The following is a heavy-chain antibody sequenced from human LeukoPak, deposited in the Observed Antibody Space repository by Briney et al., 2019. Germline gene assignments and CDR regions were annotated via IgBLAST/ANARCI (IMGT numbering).Heavy chain of an antibody. D-gene: IGHD1-26*01. J-gene: IGHJ4*02. V-gene: IGHV3-21*01. CDR1: GFTFSSYS. CDR3: ARDRDSGSIDY. Sequence: PGGSLRLSCAASGFTFSSYSMNWVRQAPGKGLEWVSSISSCSSYIYYADSVKGRFTISRDNAKNSLYLQMNSLRAEDTAVYYCARDRDSGSIDYWGQGTLVTVSS. CDR2: ISSCSSYI.